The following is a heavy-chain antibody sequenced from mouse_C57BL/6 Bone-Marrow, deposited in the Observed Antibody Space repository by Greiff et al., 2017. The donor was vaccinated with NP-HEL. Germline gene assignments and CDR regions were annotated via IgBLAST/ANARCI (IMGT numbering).Heavy chain of an antibody. D-gene: IGHD2-4*01. CDR1: GFTFSDYY. CDR3: ARNDYDGRFAN. J-gene: IGHJ3*01. V-gene: IGHV5-16*01. CDR2: FNSDGSST. Sequence: VMLVESEGGLVQPGSSLKLSCTASGFTFSDYYLALVRQAPEKSLEWVANFNSDGSSTYYLASLQSRFIISRDNAKNNLYLQMSRQRSEDTATNYCARNDYDGRFANWGQGTLVTVSA.